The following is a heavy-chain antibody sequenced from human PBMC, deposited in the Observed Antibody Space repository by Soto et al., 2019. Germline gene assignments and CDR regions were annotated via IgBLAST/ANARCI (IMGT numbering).Heavy chain of an antibody. V-gene: IGHV4-4*02. Sequence: SETLSLTCAVSGGSISSSNWWSWVRQPPGKGLEWIGEIYHSGSTNYNPSLKSRVTISVDKSKNQFSLKLSSVTAADTAVYYFARGPKLTLAAGGTFVREPVDYWGQGTLVTVSS. CDR2: IYHSGST. J-gene: IGHJ4*02. CDR1: GGSISSSNW. CDR3: ARGPKLTLAAGGTFVREPVDY. D-gene: IGHD6-13*01.